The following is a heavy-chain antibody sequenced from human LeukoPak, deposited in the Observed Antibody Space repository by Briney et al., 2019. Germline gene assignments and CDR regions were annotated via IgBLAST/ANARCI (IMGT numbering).Heavy chain of an antibody. CDR2: ISGGGGHT. J-gene: IGHJ3*02. CDR1: GFTFSSYS. Sequence: PGGSLRLSCAASGFTFSSYSMSWVRHAPGKGLEWVSAISGGGGHTFYADSVKGRVTTSRDNSKNTLYLQMNNLRAEDTAVYYCAKRVAEESSSWYIDMWGQGTMVSVSS. CDR3: AKRVAEESSSWYIDM. V-gene: IGHV3-23*01. D-gene: IGHD6-13*01.